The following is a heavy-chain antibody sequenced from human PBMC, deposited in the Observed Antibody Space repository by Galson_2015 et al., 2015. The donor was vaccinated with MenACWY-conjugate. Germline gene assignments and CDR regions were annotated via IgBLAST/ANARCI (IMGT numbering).Heavy chain of an antibody. J-gene: IGHJ4*02. CDR3: AKDNGPAFDD. CDR1: GFTFSSYA. V-gene: IGHV3-23*01. Sequence: SLRLSCAASGFTFSSYAMSWVRQAPGKGLEWVSAVTPGGGATYYADSVRGRFSISRDISKNTLYLQMNSLRAEDTALYYCAKDNGPAFDDWGPRTPVTVSS. CDR2: VTPGGGAT.